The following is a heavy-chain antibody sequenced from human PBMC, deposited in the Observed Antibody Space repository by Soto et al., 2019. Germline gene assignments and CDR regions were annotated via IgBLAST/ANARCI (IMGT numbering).Heavy chain of an antibody. CDR1: GGNFSGHY. J-gene: IGHJ4*02. Sequence: LETMSLTCAVYGGNFSGHYWSWISQPPGKGLEWIGEINHSGSTNYNPSLKSRVTISVDTSKNQFSLKLSSVTAADTAVYYCARLGPVYYDILTGYHHPYHFDYWGQGTLVTVSS. CDR3: ARLGPVYYDILTGYHHPYHFDY. D-gene: IGHD3-9*01. CDR2: INHSGST. V-gene: IGHV4-34*01.